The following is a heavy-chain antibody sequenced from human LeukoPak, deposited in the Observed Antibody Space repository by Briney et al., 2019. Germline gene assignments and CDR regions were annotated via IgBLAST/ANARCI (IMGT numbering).Heavy chain of an antibody. CDR3: ARDPNKAYGDQFDY. J-gene: IGHJ4*02. V-gene: IGHV3-20*04. CDR1: GFTFDDYG. CDR2: INWNGGST. Sequence: PGGSLRLSCAASGFTFDDYGVSWVRQAPGKGLEWVSGINWNGGSTGYADSVKGRFTISRDNAKNSLYLQMNSLRAENTALYYCARDPNKAYGDQFDYWGQGTLVTVSS. D-gene: IGHD4-17*01.